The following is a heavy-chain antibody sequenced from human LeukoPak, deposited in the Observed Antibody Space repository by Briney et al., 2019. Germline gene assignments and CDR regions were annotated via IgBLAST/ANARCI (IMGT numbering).Heavy chain of an antibody. CDR1: GGSISIYN. CDR3: ARVIDPGYYYDSSGYYFDY. V-gene: IGHV4-59*01. D-gene: IGHD3-22*01. Sequence: SETLSLTCTVSGGSISIYNWSWIRQPPAKGLEWIGYIYYSGSTNYNPSLKSRVTISVDTSKNQFSLKLSSVTAADTAVYYCARVIDPGYYYDSSGYYFDYWGQGTLVTVSS. CDR2: IYYSGST. J-gene: IGHJ4*02.